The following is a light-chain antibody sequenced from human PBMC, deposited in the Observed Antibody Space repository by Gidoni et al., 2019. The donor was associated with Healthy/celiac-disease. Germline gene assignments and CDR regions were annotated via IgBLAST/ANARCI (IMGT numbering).Light chain of an antibody. CDR3: MQGTHWPPL. V-gene: IGKV2-30*02. CDR2: NVS. Sequence: DVVMTQSPLSLPVTLGQPASISCRSSQSLVHSDGNTYLNWFQQRPGQSPRRLIYNVSNRDSGVPDRFSGSGSGTDFTLKISRVEAEDVGVYYCMQGTHWPPLFGQGTRLEIK. J-gene: IGKJ5*01. CDR1: QSLVHSDGNTY.